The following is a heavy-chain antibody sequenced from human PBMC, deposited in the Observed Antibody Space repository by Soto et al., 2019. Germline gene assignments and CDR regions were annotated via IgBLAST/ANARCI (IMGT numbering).Heavy chain of an antibody. V-gene: IGHV3-30-3*01. J-gene: IGHJ4*02. Sequence: GGSLRLSCAASGFTFSSYAMHWVRQAPGKGLEWVAVISYDGSNKYYADSVKGRFTISRDNSKNTLYLQMNSLRAEDTAVYYCARDLSLWSLDYWGQGTLVTVSS. CDR2: ISYDGSNK. CDR1: GFTFSSYA. CDR3: ARDLSLWSLDY. D-gene: IGHD3-16*01.